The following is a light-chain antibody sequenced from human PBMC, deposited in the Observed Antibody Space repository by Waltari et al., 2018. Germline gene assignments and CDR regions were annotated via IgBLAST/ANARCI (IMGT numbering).Light chain of an antibody. Sequence: QSALTQPASVSGSPGQSITISCTGTSSDVGGYNYVSWYQQHPGKAPKLMIYEVSNRPSGGSNRCAGYKSDNTASLTISGLQAEDEAEYYCSSYTTRRTLVVFGGGTKLTVL. V-gene: IGLV2-14*01. J-gene: IGLJ2*01. CDR2: EVS. CDR3: SSYTTRRTLVV. CDR1: SSDVGGYNY.